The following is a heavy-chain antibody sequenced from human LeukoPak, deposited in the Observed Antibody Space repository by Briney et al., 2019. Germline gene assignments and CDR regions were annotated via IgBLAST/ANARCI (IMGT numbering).Heavy chain of an antibody. CDR1: GFTFSSYS. V-gene: IGHV3-21*01. CDR2: ISSSSSYI. CDR3: ARFHGSGSYPFDY. J-gene: IGHJ4*02. D-gene: IGHD3-10*01. Sequence: PGGSLRLSCAASGFTFSSYSMNWVRQAPGKGLEWVSSISSSSSYIYYADSVKGRFTISRDNAKNSLYLQMNSLRAEDTAVYYCARFHGSGSYPFDYWGQGTLVTVSS.